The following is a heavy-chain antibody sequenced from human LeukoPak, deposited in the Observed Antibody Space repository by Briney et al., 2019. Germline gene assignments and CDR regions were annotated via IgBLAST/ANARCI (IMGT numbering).Heavy chain of an antibody. J-gene: IGHJ4*02. CDR1: AGSFSGYY. CDR3: ERCWRIAAAATDFDY. Sequence: SETLSLTCAVYAGSFSGYYWSWIRQPPGKGLEWIGEINHSGSTNYNPSLKSRVTISVDTSKNQFSLKLSSVTAAVTAVYYCERCWRIAAAATDFDYWGQGTLVTVSS. D-gene: IGHD6-13*01. V-gene: IGHV4-34*01. CDR2: INHSGST.